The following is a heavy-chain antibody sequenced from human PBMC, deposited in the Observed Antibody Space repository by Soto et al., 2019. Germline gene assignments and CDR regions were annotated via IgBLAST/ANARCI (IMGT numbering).Heavy chain of an antibody. J-gene: IGHJ5*02. V-gene: IGHV4-34*01. CDR1: GGSFSGYY. Sequence: SETLSLTCAVYGGSFSGYYWSWIRQPPGKGLEWIGEINHSGSTNYNPSLKSRVTISVDTSKNQFSLKLSSVTAADTAVYYCAGVTTIFGVVIHINNWFDPWGQGTLVTVSS. CDR2: INHSGST. D-gene: IGHD3-3*01. CDR3: AGVTTIFGVVIHINNWFDP.